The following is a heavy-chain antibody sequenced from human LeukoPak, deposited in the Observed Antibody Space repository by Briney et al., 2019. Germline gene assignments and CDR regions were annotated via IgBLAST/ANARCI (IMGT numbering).Heavy chain of an antibody. J-gene: IGHJ4*02. Sequence: GGSLRLSCAASGFTFSSYSMNWVRQAPGKGLEWVSSISSSSSYIYYADAVKGRFTISRDNAKNSLDLQMNSLRVEDTAVYYCAKDSGMTTVTTTHFEYWGQGTLVTVSS. CDR3: AKDSGMTTVTTTHFEY. V-gene: IGHV3-21*01. CDR2: ISSSSSYI. CDR1: GFTFSSYS. D-gene: IGHD4-11*01.